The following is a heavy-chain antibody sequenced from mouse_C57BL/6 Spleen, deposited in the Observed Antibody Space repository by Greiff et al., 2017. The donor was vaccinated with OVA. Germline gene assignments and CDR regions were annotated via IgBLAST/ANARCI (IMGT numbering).Heavy chain of an antibody. D-gene: IGHD4-1*01. CDR1: GYTFTSYW. V-gene: IGHV1-69*01. CDR2: IDPSDSYT. J-gene: IGHJ2*01. Sequence: QVQLQQPGAELVMPGASVKLSCKASGYTFTSYWMHWVKQRPGQGLEWIGEIDPSDSYTNYNQKFKGKSTLTVDKSSSTAYMQLSSLTSEDSAVYYCARGAHRLTGTLGYYFDYWGQGTTLTVSS. CDR3: ARGAHRLTGTLGYYFDY.